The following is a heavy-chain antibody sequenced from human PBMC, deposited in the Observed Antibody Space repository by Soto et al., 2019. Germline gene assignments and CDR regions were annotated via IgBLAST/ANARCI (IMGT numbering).Heavy chain of an antibody. CDR2: IYHSGST. CDR3: ARVPGP. Sequence: SETQSLTCAVSGGSIRSGGCSWSWIRQPPGKGLEWIGYIYHSGSTYYNPSLKSRVTISVDRSKNQFSLKLSSVTAADTAVYYCARVPGPWGQGTLVTVSS. J-gene: IGHJ5*02. CDR1: GGSIRSGGCS. V-gene: IGHV4-30-2*01.